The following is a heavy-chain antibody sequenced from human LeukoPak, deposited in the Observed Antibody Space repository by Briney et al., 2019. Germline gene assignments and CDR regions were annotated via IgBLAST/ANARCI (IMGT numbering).Heavy chain of an antibody. CDR3: ARAGYSSSWYGGDY. V-gene: IGHV3-48*04. D-gene: IGHD6-13*01. J-gene: IGHJ4*02. CDR2: ISSSSSTI. CDR1: GFTFSSYS. Sequence: PGGSLRLSCAASGFTFSSYSMNWVRQAPGKGLEWVSYISSSSSTIYYADSVKGRFTISRDNAKNSLYLQMNSLRAEDTAVYYCARAGYSSSWYGGDYWGQGTLVTVSS.